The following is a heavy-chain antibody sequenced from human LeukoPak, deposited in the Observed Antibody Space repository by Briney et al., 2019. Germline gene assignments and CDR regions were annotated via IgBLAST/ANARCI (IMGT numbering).Heavy chain of an antibody. CDR2: IYHSGST. V-gene: IGHV4-38-2*02. J-gene: IGHJ4*02. Sequence: PSETLSLTCAVSGYSISSGYYWGWIRQPPGKGLEWIGSIYHSGSTYYNPSLKSRVTISVDTSKNQFSLKLSSVTAADTAVYYCAREVPRVLWFGELFIDYFDYWGQGTLVTVSS. CDR3: AREVPRVLWFGELFIDYFDY. CDR1: GYSISSGYY. D-gene: IGHD3-10*01.